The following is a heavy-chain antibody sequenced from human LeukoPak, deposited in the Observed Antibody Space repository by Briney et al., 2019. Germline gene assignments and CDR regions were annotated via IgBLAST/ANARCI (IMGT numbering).Heavy chain of an antibody. CDR3: ARDRDSSGTPGY. CDR2: INPNSGGT. D-gene: IGHD6-19*01. Sequence: ASVKVSCKASGYTFTDYHAHWVRQAPGQGLEWMGWINPNSGGTNYAQKFQGRVTMTRDTSISTAHMELSRLTSDDTAVYYCARDRDSSGTPGYWGQGTLVTVSS. CDR1: GYTFTDYH. J-gene: IGHJ4*02. V-gene: IGHV1-2*02.